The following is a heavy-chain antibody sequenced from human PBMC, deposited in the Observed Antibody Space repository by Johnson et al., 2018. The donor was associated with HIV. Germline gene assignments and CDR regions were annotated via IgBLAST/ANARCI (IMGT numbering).Heavy chain of an antibody. V-gene: IGHV3-7*04. D-gene: IGHD5-24*01. CDR1: GFTFSSYW. Sequence: VQLVESGGGLVQPGGSLRLSCAASGFTFSSYWMTWVRQAPGKGLEWVANINQDGSEKYCADSVKGRFTISRDNAKNSLYLQMNSLRAEDTAVYYCARATMSYKVWLQLSAAFDIWGQGTMVTVSS. J-gene: IGHJ3*02. CDR2: INQDGSEK. CDR3: ARATMSYKVWLQLSAAFDI.